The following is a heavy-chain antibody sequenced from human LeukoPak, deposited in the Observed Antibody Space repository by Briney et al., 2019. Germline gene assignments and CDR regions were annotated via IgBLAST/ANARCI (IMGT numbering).Heavy chain of an antibody. CDR3: ARGAYDSSGYYYGY. Sequence: SETLSLTCTVSGGSISSGGYYWSWIRQHPGKGLEWIGYIYYSGSTYYNPSLKSRVTISVDTSKNQFSLKLSSVTAADTAVYYCARGAYDSSGYYYGYWGRGTLVTVSS. CDR2: IYYSGST. D-gene: IGHD3-22*01. CDR1: GGSISSGGYY. J-gene: IGHJ4*02. V-gene: IGHV4-31*03.